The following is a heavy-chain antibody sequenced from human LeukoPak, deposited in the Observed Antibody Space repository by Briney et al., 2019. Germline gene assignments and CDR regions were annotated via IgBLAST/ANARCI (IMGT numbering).Heavy chain of an antibody. J-gene: IGHJ6*03. CDR1: RGTFSSYA. CDR3: ASYRPQTENSFYYDFPYMDV. CDR2: IIPIFGTA. Sequence: GASVKVSCKASRGTFSSYAISWVRQAPGQGLEWLGGIIPIFGTANYAQKFQGRVTITTDEFTSTAYMELSSLRSEDTAVYYCASYRPQTENSFYYDFPYMDVWGKGTTVTVS. V-gene: IGHV1-69*05. D-gene: IGHD3-3*01.